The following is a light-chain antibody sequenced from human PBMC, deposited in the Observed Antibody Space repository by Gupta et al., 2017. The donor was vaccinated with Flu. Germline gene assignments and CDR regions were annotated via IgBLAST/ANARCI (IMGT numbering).Light chain of an antibody. CDR2: EVR. J-gene: IGLJ3*02. V-gene: IGLV2-14*01. CDR1: SSDIDTYNY. CDR3: SSYTSSTSRV. Sequence: QSALTQPASVSGSPGQSITISCTGTSSDIDTYNYVSWYQQHPGKAPKLMIYEVRNRPSGVSNRFSGSKSGTTASLTTSGLQAEDEADYYCSSYTSSTSRVFGGGTKLTVL.